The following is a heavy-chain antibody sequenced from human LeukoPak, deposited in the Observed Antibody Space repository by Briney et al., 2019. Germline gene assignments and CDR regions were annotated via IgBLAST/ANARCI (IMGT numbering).Heavy chain of an antibody. D-gene: IGHD6-19*01. Sequence: PSETLSLTCTVSGGSLSSYYWSWIRQPPGKRLEWMGYIYYSGSTNYNPALKSRVTISVDTSKNQCSLKLSSVTAADTAVYYCARGGEQWLVYGFDYWGQGTLVTVSS. CDR3: ARGGEQWLVYGFDY. CDR2: IYYSGST. V-gene: IGHV4-59*01. J-gene: IGHJ4*02. CDR1: GGSLSSYY.